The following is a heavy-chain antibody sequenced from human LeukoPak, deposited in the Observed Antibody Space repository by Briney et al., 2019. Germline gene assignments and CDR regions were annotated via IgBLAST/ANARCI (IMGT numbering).Heavy chain of an antibody. CDR3: ARDQIVVVPAAMVYFDY. Sequence: GGSLRLSCAASVFNFNNVWMSWVRQAPGKGLEWVANIKQDGSEKYYVDSVKGRFTISRDNAKNSLYLQMNSLRAEDTAVYYCARDQIVVVPAAMVYFDYWGQGTLVTVSS. CDR2: IKQDGSEK. V-gene: IGHV3-7*04. CDR1: VFNFNNVW. D-gene: IGHD2-2*01. J-gene: IGHJ4*02.